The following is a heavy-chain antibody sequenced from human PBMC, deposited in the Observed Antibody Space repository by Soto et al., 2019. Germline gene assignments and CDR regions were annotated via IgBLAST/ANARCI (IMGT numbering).Heavy chain of an antibody. CDR2: INHSGST. CDR1: GGSFSGYY. CDR3: ARGTLSPVDY. V-gene: IGHV4-34*01. J-gene: IGHJ4*02. Sequence: SETLSLTCAVYGGSFSGYYWSWIRQPQGKGREWIGEINHSGSTNYNPSLKSRVTISVDNSQNQFSLNLISVNAADTAGDDGARGTLSPVDYWGQGTLVTVSS.